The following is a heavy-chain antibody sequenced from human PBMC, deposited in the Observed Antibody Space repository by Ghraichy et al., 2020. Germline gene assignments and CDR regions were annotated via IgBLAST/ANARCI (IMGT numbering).Heavy chain of an antibody. CDR1: GDSVSSNSAA. D-gene: IGHD3-22*01. CDR3: ARGGDSSGYYYVRGDYYYMDV. Sequence: SQTLSLTCAISGDSVSSNSAAWNWIRQSPSRGLEWLGRTYYRSKWYNDYAVSVKSRITINPDTSKNQFSLQLNSVTPEDTAVYYCARGGDSSGYYYVRGDYYYMDVWGKGTTVTVSS. V-gene: IGHV6-1*01. CDR2: TYYRSKWYN. J-gene: IGHJ6*03.